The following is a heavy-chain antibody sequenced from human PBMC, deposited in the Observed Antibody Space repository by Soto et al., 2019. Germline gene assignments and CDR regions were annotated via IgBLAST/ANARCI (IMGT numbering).Heavy chain of an antibody. CDR3: GRGRSGQKVVFY. D-gene: IGHD1-26*01. CDR1: GYTFTGHY. J-gene: IGHJ4*02. Sequence: GASVKVSCKASGYTFTGHYIHWVRQAPEPGPEWMGEIGPESGATRYAQRFQGRVTMTRDMSITTVSMELNNLSPDDTAVYYCGRGRSGQKVVFYWGQGTPVTVSS. V-gene: IGHV1-2*02. CDR2: IGPESGAT.